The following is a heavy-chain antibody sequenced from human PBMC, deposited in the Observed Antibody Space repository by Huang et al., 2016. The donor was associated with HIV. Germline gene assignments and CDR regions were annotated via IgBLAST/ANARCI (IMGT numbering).Heavy chain of an antibody. CDR1: GGSFSGSY. J-gene: IGHJ3*02. CDR2: INHSGST. D-gene: IGHD1-1*01. CDR3: ARERMMSWLDDHDAFDI. V-gene: IGHV4-34*01. Sequence: QVQLQQWGAGLLKPSETLSLTCAVYGGSFSGSYGSWIRQSPGKGLEWIGEINHSGSTNDNPSLKSRLTISVDTSKNQFSLKLSSVTAADTAVYYCARERMMSWLDDHDAFDIWGQGTMVTVSS.